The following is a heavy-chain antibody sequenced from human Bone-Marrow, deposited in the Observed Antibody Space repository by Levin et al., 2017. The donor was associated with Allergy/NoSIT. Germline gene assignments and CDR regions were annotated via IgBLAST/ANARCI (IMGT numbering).Heavy chain of an antibody. D-gene: IGHD4-23*01. V-gene: IGHV5-51*01. CDR3: ARMISGGGGNWYDP. J-gene: IGHJ5*02. CDR1: GYSFTNYW. Sequence: PGGSLRLSCKASGYSFTNYWIGWVRQMPGKGLEWMGIIYPGDSDTRYSPSFQGQVTISADKSISTAYLQWRSLKASDTAMYYCARMISGGGGNWYDPWGQGTLVTVSS. CDR2: IYPGDSDT.